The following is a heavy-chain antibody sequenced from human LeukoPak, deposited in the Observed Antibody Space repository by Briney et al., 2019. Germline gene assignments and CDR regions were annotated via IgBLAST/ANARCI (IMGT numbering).Heavy chain of an antibody. CDR1: GYTFTSYH. V-gene: IGHV1-69*05. CDR2: IIPIFGTA. CDR3: AGIVDYYDSSGYWIFDP. J-gene: IGHJ5*02. Sequence: GASVKVSCKASGYTFTSYHINLVRQAPGQGLEWMGRIIPIFGTANYAQKFQGRVTITTDESTSTAYMELSSLRSEDTAVYYCAGIVDYYDSSGYWIFDPWGQGTLVTVSS. D-gene: IGHD3-22*01.